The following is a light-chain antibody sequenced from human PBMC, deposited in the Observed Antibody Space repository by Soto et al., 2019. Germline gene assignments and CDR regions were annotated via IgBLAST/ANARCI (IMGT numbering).Light chain of an antibody. V-gene: IGKV1-12*01. CDR2: TTS. J-gene: IGKJ5*01. CDR3: QQANRFPIT. Sequence: IQMTQSPSFVSASVGDRVTVTCRASQDISSWLAWYQQKPGKAPKLLIYTTSTLGTGVPSRFSGSRSGTDFTLTISGLQPEDFATYYCQQANRFPITFGQGTRLEIK. CDR1: QDISSW.